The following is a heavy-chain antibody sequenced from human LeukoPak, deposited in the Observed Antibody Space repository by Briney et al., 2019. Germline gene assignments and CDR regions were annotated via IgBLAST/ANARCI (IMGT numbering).Heavy chain of an antibody. Sequence: SETLSLTCTVAGGSIGSYYWSWIRQPPGKGLEWIGHIHYTGSTNYNHSLKSRVTISLDTSKNQFSLHLSSVTAADTAVYSCARAGRGGFDFDYWGQGALVTVSS. CDR2: IHYTGST. J-gene: IGHJ4*02. CDR3: ARAGRGGFDFDY. V-gene: IGHV4-59*12. CDR1: GGSIGSYY. D-gene: IGHD3-16*01.